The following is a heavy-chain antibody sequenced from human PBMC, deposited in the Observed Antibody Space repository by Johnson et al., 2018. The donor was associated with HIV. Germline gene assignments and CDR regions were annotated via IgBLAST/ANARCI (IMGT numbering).Heavy chain of an antibody. CDR3: AKGHYYDSSDYYNQRYAFDI. CDR1: GFTFSDFY. CDR2: ISSSGSTK. V-gene: IGHV3-11*04. Sequence: QVQLVESGGGLVKPGGSLRLSCAASGFTFSDFYMSWIRQAPGKGPEWLSYISSSGSTKYYVESVKGRFTISRDNSKNTLYLQMNSLRAEDTAVYYCAKGHYYDSSDYYNQRYAFDIWAQGTMVTVSS. D-gene: IGHD3-22*01. J-gene: IGHJ3*02.